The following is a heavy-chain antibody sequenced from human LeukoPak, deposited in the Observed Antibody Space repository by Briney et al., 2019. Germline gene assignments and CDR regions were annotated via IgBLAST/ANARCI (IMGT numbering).Heavy chain of an antibody. CDR1: GFSSTTYW. Sequence: GESLKISCRLSGFSSTTYWIAWVRQMPGKGLEWMGVIQPDDSDTTYSPSFQGQVSISADKSINTAFLQWSSLEASDTAMYYCARPLCSSNYKAFDLWGQGTLVTVSS. D-gene: IGHD4-11*01. J-gene: IGHJ3*01. CDR2: IQPDDSDT. V-gene: IGHV5-51*01. CDR3: ARPLCSSNYKAFDL.